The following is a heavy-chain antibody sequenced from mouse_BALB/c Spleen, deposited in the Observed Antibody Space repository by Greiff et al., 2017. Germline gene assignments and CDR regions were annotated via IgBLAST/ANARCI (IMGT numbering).Heavy chain of an antibody. D-gene: IGHD2-10*01. V-gene: IGHV5-17*02. J-gene: IGHJ4*01. Sequence: EVRLVESGGGLVQPGGSRKLSCAASGFTFSSFGMHWVRQAPEKGLEWVAYISSGSSTIYYADTVKGRFTISRDNPKNTLFLQMTSLRSEDTAMYYCARGTSYYGNYCAMDYWGQGTSVTVSS. CDR2: ISSGSSTI. CDR3: ARGTSYYGNYCAMDY. CDR1: GFTFSSFG.